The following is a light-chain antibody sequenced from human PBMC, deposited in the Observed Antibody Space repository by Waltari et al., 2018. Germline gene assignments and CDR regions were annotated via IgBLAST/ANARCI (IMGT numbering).Light chain of an antibody. CDR2: NDT. V-gene: IGLV3-21*03. Sequence: SYVLTQSPSMSVAPGKTARITCGGDGIGSKSVHWYQQKTGQAPVLVVHNDTDRPSGIPERFSGSNSGNTATLTISRVEAGDEADYYCQVWDSSSEHYVFGTGTRVTVL. CDR1: GIGSKS. CDR3: QVWDSSSEHYV. J-gene: IGLJ1*01.